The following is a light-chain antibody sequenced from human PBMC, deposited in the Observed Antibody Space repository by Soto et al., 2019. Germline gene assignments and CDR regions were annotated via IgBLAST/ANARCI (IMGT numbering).Light chain of an antibody. CDR3: QQYNNWPRT. V-gene: IGKV3-15*01. CDR2: GAS. CDR1: QSVSSD. Sequence: EIVMTQSPATLSVSPGERATLSCRASQSVSSDLAWYHQNPGQAPRLLIYGASTRATGIPARVSGSGSGTEFTLTINSLQSEDFAVYYCQQYNNWPRTFGQGTKVEIK. J-gene: IGKJ1*01.